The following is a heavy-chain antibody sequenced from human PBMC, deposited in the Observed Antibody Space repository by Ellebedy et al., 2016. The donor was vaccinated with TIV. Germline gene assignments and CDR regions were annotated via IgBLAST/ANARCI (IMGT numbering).Heavy chain of an antibody. V-gene: IGHV1-2*02. CDR3: VRDHLRVVGAKPGY. Sequence: ASVKVSXXASGYTFTGYYMHWVRQPPGQGLEWMGWINPNSGGTNYAQKFQGRVTMTRDTSISTAYMELSRLRSDDTAVYYCVRDHLRVVGAKPGYWGQGTLVTVSS. J-gene: IGHJ4*02. CDR2: INPNSGGT. CDR1: GYTFTGYY. D-gene: IGHD1-26*01.